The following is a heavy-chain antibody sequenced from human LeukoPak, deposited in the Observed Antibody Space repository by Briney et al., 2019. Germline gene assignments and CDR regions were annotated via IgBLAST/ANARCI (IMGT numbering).Heavy chain of an antibody. CDR2: ISGSSSYI. D-gene: IGHD2-2*01. CDR1: GFTFSTYN. V-gene: IGHV3-21*01. CDR3: ARCSQLQDYYMDV. J-gene: IGHJ6*03. Sequence: GGSLRLSCAASGFTFSTYNMNWVRQAPGKGLEWVSSISGSSSYIYYADSVKGRFSISRDNAKNSLYLQMNSLRAEDTAVYYCARCSQLQDYYMDVWGKGTTVTVSS.